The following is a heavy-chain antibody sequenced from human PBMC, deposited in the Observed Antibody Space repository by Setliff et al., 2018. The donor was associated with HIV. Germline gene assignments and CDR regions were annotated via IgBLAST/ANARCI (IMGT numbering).Heavy chain of an antibody. Sequence: SETLSLTCTGSGGAISSSSYYWGWIRQPTGKGLEWIGSIYYSGSTYYNPSLKSRVTISVDTSKNQFSLKLSSVTAADTAVYYCARHVAIVVVVAAPSFDYWGQGTLVTVSS. CDR3: ARHVAIVVVVAAPSFDY. D-gene: IGHD2-15*01. J-gene: IGHJ4*02. CDR1: GGAISSSSYY. V-gene: IGHV4-39*01. CDR2: IYYSGST.